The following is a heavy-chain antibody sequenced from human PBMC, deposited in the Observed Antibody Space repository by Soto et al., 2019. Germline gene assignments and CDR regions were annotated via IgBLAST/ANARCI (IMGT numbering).Heavy chain of an antibody. Sequence: GASVKVSCKASGYTFTSYAMHWVRQAPGQRLERMGWINAGNGNTKYSQKFQGRVTITRDTSASTAYMELSSLRSEDTAVYYCARALFYPRSDYYDSSGYMMAFEIWGQGTMVTCSS. CDR3: ARALFYPRSDYYDSSGYMMAFEI. CDR2: INAGNGNT. D-gene: IGHD3-22*01. V-gene: IGHV1-3*01. J-gene: IGHJ3*02. CDR1: GYTFTSYA.